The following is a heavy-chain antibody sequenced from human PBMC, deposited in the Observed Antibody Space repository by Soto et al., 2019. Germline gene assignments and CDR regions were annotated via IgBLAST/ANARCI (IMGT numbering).Heavy chain of an antibody. CDR2: IIPIFGTA. V-gene: IGHV1-69*13. D-gene: IGHD1-26*01. CDR3: ARERMVGAPRNHYYYGMDV. Sequence: SVKVSCKASGGTFSSYAISWVRQAPGQGLEWMGGIIPIFGTANYAQKFQGRVTITADESTSTAYMELSSLRSEDTAVYYCARERMVGAPRNHYYYGMDVWGQGTTVTVSS. J-gene: IGHJ6*02. CDR1: GGTFSSYA.